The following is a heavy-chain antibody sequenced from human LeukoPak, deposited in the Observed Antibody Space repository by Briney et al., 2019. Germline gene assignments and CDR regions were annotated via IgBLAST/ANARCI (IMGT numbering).Heavy chain of an antibody. J-gene: IGHJ4*02. CDR1: GFTFSSYG. CDR2: IRYDGSNK. D-gene: IGHD3-3*01. CDR3: AKDLMRFLEWLPAPGFDY. V-gene: IGHV3-30*02. Sequence: PGGSLRLSCAASGFTFSSYGMHWVRQAPGKGLEWVAFIRYDGSNKYYADSVKSRFTISRDNSKNTLYLQMNSLRAEDTAVYYCAKDLMRFLEWLPAPGFDYWGQGTLVTVSS.